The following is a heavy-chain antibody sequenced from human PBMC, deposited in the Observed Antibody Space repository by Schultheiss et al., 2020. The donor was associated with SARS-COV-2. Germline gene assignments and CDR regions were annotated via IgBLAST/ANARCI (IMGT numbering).Heavy chain of an antibody. CDR1: GFTFSSYS. V-gene: IGHV3-48*01. D-gene: IGHD1-26*01. CDR3: ARPSGSSDY. J-gene: IGHJ4*02. CDR2: ISSSSSTI. Sequence: GESLKISCAASGFTFSSYSMNWVRQAPGKGLEWVSYISSSSSTIYYADSVKGRFTISRDNAKNSLYLQMNSLRAEDTAVYYCARPSGSSDYWGQGTLVTVSS.